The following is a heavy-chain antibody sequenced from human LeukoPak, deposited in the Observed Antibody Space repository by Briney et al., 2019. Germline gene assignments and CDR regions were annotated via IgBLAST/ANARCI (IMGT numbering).Heavy chain of an antibody. J-gene: IGHJ4*02. CDR3: ARGRGWDSSGYYYVY. CDR2: INPNSGGT. CDR1: GYTFTGYY. V-gene: IGHV1-2*02. D-gene: IGHD3-22*01. Sequence: ASVKVSCKASGYTFTGYYMHWVRQAPGQGLEWMGWINPNSGGTNYAQKFQGRVTMTRDTSISTACMELSRLRSDDTAVYYCARGRGWDSSGYYYVYWGQGTLVTVSS.